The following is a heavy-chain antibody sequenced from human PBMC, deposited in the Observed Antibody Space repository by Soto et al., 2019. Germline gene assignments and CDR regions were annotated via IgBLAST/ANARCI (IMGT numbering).Heavy chain of an antibody. J-gene: IGHJ6*03. CDR2: IYYSGST. D-gene: IGHD6-6*01. Sequence: SETLSLTCTVSGGSISSGGYYWSWIRQHPGKGLEWIGYIYYSGSTYYNPSLKSRVTISVDTSKNQFSLKLSSVTAADTAVYYCARVRAARRMDYYYYTDVWGKGTTVTVSS. CDR1: GGSISSGGYY. V-gene: IGHV4-31*03. CDR3: ARVRAARRMDYYYYTDV.